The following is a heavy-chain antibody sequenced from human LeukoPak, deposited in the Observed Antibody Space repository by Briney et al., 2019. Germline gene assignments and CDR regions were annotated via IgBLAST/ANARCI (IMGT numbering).Heavy chain of an antibody. CDR2: IKQDGSEK. CDR1: GFTFSSYW. Sequence: GGSLRLSCAASGFTFSSYWMSWVRQAPGKGLEWVANIKQDGSEKYYVDSVKGRFTISRDNAKNSLYLQMNSLRAEETAVYYCASVRCYVVLWGGDFDYWGQGTLVTVSS. J-gene: IGHJ4*02. CDR3: ASVRCYVVLWGGDFDY. D-gene: IGHD3-16*01. V-gene: IGHV3-7*01.